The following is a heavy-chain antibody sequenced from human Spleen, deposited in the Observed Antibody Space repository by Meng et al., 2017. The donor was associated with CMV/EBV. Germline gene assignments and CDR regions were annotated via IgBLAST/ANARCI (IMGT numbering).Heavy chain of an antibody. Sequence: GGSLRLSCVASGFTFSSYAMSWVRQAPGKGLEWVSSISSNGGSPYYADSVKGRFTISRDNSKNTLYLQMNSLRAEDTAVYYCALRNGDFPNYFDYWGQGTLVTVSS. CDR2: ISSNGGSP. CDR3: ALRNGDFPNYFDY. V-gene: IGHV3-23*01. D-gene: IGHD1-1*01. CDR1: GFTFSSYA. J-gene: IGHJ4*02.